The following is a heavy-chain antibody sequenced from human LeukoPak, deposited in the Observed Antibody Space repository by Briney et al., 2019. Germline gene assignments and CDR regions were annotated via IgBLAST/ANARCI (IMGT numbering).Heavy chain of an antibody. CDR2: IYSGGST. CDR1: GFTVSSNY. Sequence: GGSLRLSCAASGFTVSSNYMSWVRQAPGKGLEWVSVIYSGGSTYYADSVKGRFTISRHNSKNTLYLQMNSLRAADTAVYYCARVESGDYYDSSGYDDAFDIWGQGTMVTVSS. CDR3: ARVESGDYYDSSGYDDAFDI. J-gene: IGHJ3*02. D-gene: IGHD3-22*01. V-gene: IGHV3-53*04.